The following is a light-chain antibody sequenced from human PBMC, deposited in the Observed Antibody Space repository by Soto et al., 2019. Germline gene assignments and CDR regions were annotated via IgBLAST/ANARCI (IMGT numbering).Light chain of an antibody. Sequence: EIVWTQSPATLSLSPGEGATLSCRASQSVSSYLAWYQQKPGQAPRLLIYDASNRAAGIPARFSGSGSGTDFPLIISSLGPEDFAVYYCQQRSNWPLTFGLGTKVEV. CDR3: QQRSNWPLT. CDR1: QSVSSY. CDR2: DAS. V-gene: IGKV3-11*01. J-gene: IGKJ1*01.